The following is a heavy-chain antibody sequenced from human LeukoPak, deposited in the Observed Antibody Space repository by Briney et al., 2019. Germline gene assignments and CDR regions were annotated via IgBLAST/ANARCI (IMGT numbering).Heavy chain of an antibody. Sequence: GGSLRLSCAASGFTFSSYWMHWVRQAPGKGLVWVSRINSDGSSTSYADSVKGRFTISRDNAKNTLYLQMNSLRAEDTAVYYCATLDGDYLFDYWGQGTLVTVSS. J-gene: IGHJ4*02. CDR3: ATLDGDYLFDY. CDR2: INSDGSST. D-gene: IGHD4-17*01. V-gene: IGHV3-74*01. CDR1: GFTFSSYW.